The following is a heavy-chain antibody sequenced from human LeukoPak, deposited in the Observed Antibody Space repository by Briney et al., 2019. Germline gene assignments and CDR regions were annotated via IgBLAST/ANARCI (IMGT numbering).Heavy chain of an antibody. CDR3: ARYSLRYYFDY. CDR1: GGSINSGDYY. J-gene: IGHJ4*02. V-gene: IGHV4-30-4*01. D-gene: IGHD2-15*01. Sequence: SQTLSLTCTVSGGSINSGDYYWSWIRQPPGKGLEWIGYFYYSGITYYNSSLKSRVTISLDTSKNQFSLKLSFVTAADTAVYYCARYSLRYYFDYWGQGTLVTVSS. CDR2: FYYSGIT.